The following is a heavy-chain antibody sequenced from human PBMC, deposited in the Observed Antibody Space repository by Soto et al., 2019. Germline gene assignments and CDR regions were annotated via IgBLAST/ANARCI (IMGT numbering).Heavy chain of an antibody. J-gene: IGHJ5*02. V-gene: IGHV3-48*02. CDR3: AREDIGLLPAVGLDP. Sequence: EVQLVESGGGLVQPGGSLRLSCAASGFTFSSYTMNLVRQAPGQGLEWVSYISSSRTTIYYADSVKGRFTISRDNAKNSLYLQMNSLRDEDTAVYYCAREDIGLLPAVGLDPWGQGTLVTVSS. D-gene: IGHD2-2*01. CDR2: ISSSRTTI. CDR1: GFTFSSYT.